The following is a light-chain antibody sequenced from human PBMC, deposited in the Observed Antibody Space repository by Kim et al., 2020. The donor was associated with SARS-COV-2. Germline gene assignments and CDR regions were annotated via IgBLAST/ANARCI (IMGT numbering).Light chain of an antibody. CDR3: AASVASLNGYV. Sequence: GQRVTISCSGSSANIGSKTVTWYQQLPGTAPKLLIYSSNKRPSGVPDRFSGSKSGTSASLAISGLQSEDEADYHCAASVASLNGYVFGTGTKVTVL. J-gene: IGLJ1*01. CDR2: SSN. V-gene: IGLV1-44*01. CDR1: SANIGSKT.